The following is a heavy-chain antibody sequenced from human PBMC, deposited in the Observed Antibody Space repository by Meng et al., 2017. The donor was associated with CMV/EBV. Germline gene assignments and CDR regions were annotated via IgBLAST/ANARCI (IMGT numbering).Heavy chain of an antibody. J-gene: IGHJ3*02. CDR3: ARMGIVVVPAAILVGAFDI. CDR2: ISYDGSNK. CDR1: GFTFSSYA. D-gene: IGHD2-2*02. V-gene: IGHV3-30-3*01. Sequence: GESLKISCAASGFTFSSYAMHWVRQAPGKGLEWVAVISYDGSNKYYADSVKGRFTISRDNSKNTLYLQMNSLRAEDTAVYYCARMGIVVVPAAILVGAFDIWGQGTMVTVSS.